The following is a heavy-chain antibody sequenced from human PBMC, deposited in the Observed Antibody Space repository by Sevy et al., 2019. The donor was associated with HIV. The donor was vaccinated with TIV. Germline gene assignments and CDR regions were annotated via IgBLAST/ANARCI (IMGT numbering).Heavy chain of an antibody. V-gene: IGHV3-21*01. J-gene: IGHJ6*02. CDR3: ARDARHITGTPGRYGMDV. CDR1: GFTFSSYS. CDR2: ISSSSSYI. D-gene: IGHD1-20*01. Sequence: GGSLRLSCAASGFTFSSYSMNWVRQAPGKVLEWVSSISSSSSYIYCADSVKGRFTISRDNAKNSLYLQMNSLRAEDTAVYYCARDARHITGTPGRYGMDVWGQGTTVTVSS.